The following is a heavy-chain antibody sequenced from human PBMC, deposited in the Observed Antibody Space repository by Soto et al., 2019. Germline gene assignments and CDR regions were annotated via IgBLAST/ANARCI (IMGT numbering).Heavy chain of an antibody. Sequence: QVQLVQSGAEVKKPGASVKVSCKASGYTFNTYGITWVRQAPGQGLEWMGWISTYNGDTNYTQRLQGRVTMTTDTATSTAFMDLRSLRSDDTAVYYCAKERGGTSNAFDIWGQGTMVTVSS. CDR1: GYTFNTYG. CDR2: ISTYNGDT. J-gene: IGHJ3*02. D-gene: IGHD2-15*01. CDR3: AKERGGTSNAFDI. V-gene: IGHV1-18*01.